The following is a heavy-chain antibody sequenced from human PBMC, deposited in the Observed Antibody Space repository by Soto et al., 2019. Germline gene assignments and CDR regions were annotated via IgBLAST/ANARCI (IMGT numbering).Heavy chain of an antibody. J-gene: IGHJ3*02. V-gene: IGHV1-46*03. CDR2: INPSGGST. CDR3: ASNTYYYDSSGYDHAFDI. CDR1: VYTFTSYY. Sequence: ASVKVSCKASVYTFTSYYIHWVRQAPGQGLEWMGIINPSGGSTSHAQKFQGRVTMTRDTSTSTVYMELSSLRSEDTAVYYCASNTYYYDSSGYDHAFDIWGQGTMVTVSS. D-gene: IGHD3-22*01.